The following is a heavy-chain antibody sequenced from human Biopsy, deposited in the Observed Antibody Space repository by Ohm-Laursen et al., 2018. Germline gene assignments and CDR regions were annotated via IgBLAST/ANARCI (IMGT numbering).Heavy chain of an antibody. Sequence: ASVKVSCKVSGYTFTTYYIHWVRQAPGQGLEWMGIINPGGNSTAYTQNFQGRVTMTRDTSTTTVYMELSSLRSEDTAVYYCVVASFDYWGQGTLVTVPS. D-gene: IGHD6-6*01. CDR2: INPGGNST. J-gene: IGHJ4*02. V-gene: IGHV1-46*01. CDR1: GYTFTTYY. CDR3: VVASFDY.